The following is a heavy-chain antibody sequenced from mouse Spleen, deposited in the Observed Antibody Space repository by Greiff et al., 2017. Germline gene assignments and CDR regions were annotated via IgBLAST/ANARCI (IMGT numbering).Heavy chain of an antibody. Sequence: EVQLQQSGPELVRPGASVKMSCKASGYTFTSYWMHWVKQRPEQGLEWIGWIDPENGDTEYAPKFQGKATMTADTSSNTAYLQLSSLTSEDTAVYYCNAWKVRPFDYWGQGTTLTVSS. CDR2: IDPENGDT. CDR1: GYTFTSYW. D-gene: IGHD2-14*01. CDR3: NAWKVRPFDY. J-gene: IGHJ2*01. V-gene: IGHV14-4*02.